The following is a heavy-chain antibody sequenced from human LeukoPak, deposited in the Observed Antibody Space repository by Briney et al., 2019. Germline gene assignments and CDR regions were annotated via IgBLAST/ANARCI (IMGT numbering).Heavy chain of an antibody. V-gene: IGHV1-2*02. Sequence: ASVKVSCKASGYTFTGYYMHWVRQAPGQGLEWMGWINPNSGGTNYAQKLQGRVTMTTDTSTSTAYMELRSLRSDDTAVYYCARDGVSGYYDILTGYYYFDYWGQGTLVTVSS. J-gene: IGHJ4*02. CDR3: ARDGVSGYYDILTGYYYFDY. CDR2: INPNSGGT. CDR1: GYTFTGYY. D-gene: IGHD3-9*01.